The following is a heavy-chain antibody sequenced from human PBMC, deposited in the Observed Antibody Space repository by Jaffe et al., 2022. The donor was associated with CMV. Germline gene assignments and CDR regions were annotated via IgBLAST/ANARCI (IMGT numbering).Heavy chain of an antibody. CDR3: ASYPISSSWAFDY. D-gene: IGHD6-13*01. J-gene: IGHJ4*02. CDR2: IYYSGST. CDR1: GGSISSYY. V-gene: IGHV4-59*08. Sequence: QVQLQESGPGLVKPSETLSLTCTVSGGSISSYYWSWIRQPPGKGLEWIGYIYYSGSTNYNPSLKSRVTISVDTSKNQFSLKLSSVTAADTAVYYCASYPISSSWAFDYWGQGTLVTVSS.